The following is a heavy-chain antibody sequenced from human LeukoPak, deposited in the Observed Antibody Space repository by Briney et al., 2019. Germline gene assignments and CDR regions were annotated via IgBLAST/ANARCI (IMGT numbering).Heavy chain of an antibody. V-gene: IGHV1-18*01. J-gene: IGHJ5*02. CDR2: ISAYNGNT. CDR1: GYTFTSYG. D-gene: IGHD2-15*01. CDR3: ARGVVVAAAMVGWFDP. Sequence: ASVRVSCKASGYTFTSYGISWVRQAPGQGLEWMGWISAYNGNTNYAQKLQGRVTMTTDTSASTAYMELRSLRSDDTAVYYCARGVVVAAAMVGWFDPWGQGTLVTVSS.